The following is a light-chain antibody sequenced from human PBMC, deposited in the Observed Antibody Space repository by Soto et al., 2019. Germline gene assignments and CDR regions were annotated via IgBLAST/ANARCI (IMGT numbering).Light chain of an antibody. Sequence: SRGILSLSPGERATLSCRASQSVSSSYLAWYQQKPGQAPRLLIYGASSRATGIPDRFSGSGSGTDFTLTISRLEPEDFAVYYCQQYGSSPGTFGQGTKVDIK. CDR1: QSVSSSY. V-gene: IGKV3-20*01. J-gene: IGKJ1*01. CDR2: GAS. CDR3: QQYGSSPGT.